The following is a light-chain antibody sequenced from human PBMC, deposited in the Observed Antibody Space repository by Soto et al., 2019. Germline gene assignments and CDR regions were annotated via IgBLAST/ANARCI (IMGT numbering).Light chain of an antibody. Sequence: EIVLTQSPAPLALSPGERATLSCRASQSVSSYLAWYQQKPGQAPRLLIYDASNRATGIPARFSGSGSGTDFTLTISSLEPEDFAVYYCQQRSNWPPTFGGGTKVE. CDR2: DAS. V-gene: IGKV3-11*01. CDR1: QSVSSY. J-gene: IGKJ4*01. CDR3: QQRSNWPPT.